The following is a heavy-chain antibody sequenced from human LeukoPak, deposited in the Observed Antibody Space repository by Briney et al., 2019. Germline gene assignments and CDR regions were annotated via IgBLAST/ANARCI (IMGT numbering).Heavy chain of an antibody. CDR3: ARSVSWGLLVRDDAFDI. J-gene: IGHJ3*02. CDR2: IHYSGST. D-gene: IGHD2-21*01. V-gene: IGHV4-59*08. CDR1: GGSISSYH. Sequence: SETLSLTCTVSGGSISSYHWIWIRQPPGKGLEGIGYIHYSGSTNYNPSLTSGVTTSVDTSKKQFSLKLRSVTAADTAVYYCARSVSWGLLVRDDAFDIWGQGTMVTVSS.